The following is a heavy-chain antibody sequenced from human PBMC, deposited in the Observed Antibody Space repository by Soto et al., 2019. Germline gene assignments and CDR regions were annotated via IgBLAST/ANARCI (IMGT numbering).Heavy chain of an antibody. J-gene: IGHJ6*03. CDR1: GGSFSGYY. CDR2: INHSGST. D-gene: IGHD2-2*01. V-gene: IGHV4-34*01. CDR3: ARNHCSRTSSYYYYMAA. Sequence: QVQLQQWGAGLLKPSETLSLTCAVYGGSFSGYYWSWIRQPPGKGLEWIGEINHSGSTNYNPSLKIRVTKPEATPKTHFSLKLSLGPAAETAVNNCARNHCSRTSSYYYYMAAWAKGPRSPSP.